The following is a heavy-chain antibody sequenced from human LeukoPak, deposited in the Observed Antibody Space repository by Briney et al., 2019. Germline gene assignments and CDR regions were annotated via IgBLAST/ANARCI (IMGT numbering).Heavy chain of an antibody. CDR3: ARLMSSKVPYYFDY. CDR1: GYTFTSFG. V-gene: IGHV1-69*05. D-gene: IGHD2-21*01. Sequence: ASVKVSCRGSGYTFTSFGISWVRQAPGQGLEWMGGIIPIFGTANYAQKFQGRVTITTDKSTNTAYMDLSSLRSEDTAVYYCARLMSSKVPYYFDYWGQGTLVTVSS. J-gene: IGHJ4*02. CDR2: IIPIFGTA.